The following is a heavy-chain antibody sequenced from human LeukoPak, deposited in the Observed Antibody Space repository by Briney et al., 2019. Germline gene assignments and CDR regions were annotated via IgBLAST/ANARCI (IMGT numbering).Heavy chain of an antibody. J-gene: IGHJ5*02. D-gene: IGHD2-2*01. CDR3: ARLVTVVPAAISRGWFDP. CDR2: VYTSGST. CDR1: GGSISSYY. V-gene: IGHV4-4*09. Sequence: SETLSLTRTVSGGSISSYYWSWIRQPPGKGLEWIGYVYTSGSTNYNPSLKSRVTISVDTSKNQFSLKLSSVTAADTAVYYCARLVTVVPAAISRGWFDPWGQGTLVTVSS.